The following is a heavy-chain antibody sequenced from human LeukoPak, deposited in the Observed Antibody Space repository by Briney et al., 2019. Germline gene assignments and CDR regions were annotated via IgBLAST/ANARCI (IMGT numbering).Heavy chain of an antibody. Sequence: ASVKVSCKVSGYTLTELSMHWVRQAPGKGLEWMGGFDPEDGETIYAQKFQGRVTMTEDTSTDTAHMELSSLRSEDTAVYYCATVGSRSSSWYRPLDYWGQGTLVTASS. V-gene: IGHV1-24*01. CDR3: ATVGSRSSSWYRPLDY. CDR2: FDPEDGET. J-gene: IGHJ4*02. CDR1: GYTLTELS. D-gene: IGHD6-13*01.